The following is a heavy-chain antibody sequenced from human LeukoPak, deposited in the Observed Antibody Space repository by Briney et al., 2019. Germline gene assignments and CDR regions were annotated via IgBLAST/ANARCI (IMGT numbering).Heavy chain of an antibody. CDR2: LIPIFGTA. Sequence: SVRVSCGPSGGTLRSDAISCVPDTPGQGGEWRGRLIPIFGTANYPQKFQGRVTITADKSTSTAYMELSSLRSEDTDVYYCAAFGDSSSFDYWGQGTLVTVSS. CDR1: GGTLRSDA. J-gene: IGHJ4*02. CDR3: AAFGDSSSFDY. V-gene: IGHV1-69*06. D-gene: IGHD6-6*01.